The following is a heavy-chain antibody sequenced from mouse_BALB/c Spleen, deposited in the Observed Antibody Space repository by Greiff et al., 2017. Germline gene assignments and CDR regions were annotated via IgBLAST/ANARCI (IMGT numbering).Heavy chain of an antibody. V-gene: IGHV14-1*02. CDR2: IDPENGNT. J-gene: IGHJ2*01. D-gene: IGHD2-1*01. CDR1: GFNIKDYY. Sequence: VQLKESGAELVRPGALVKLSCKASGFNIKDYYMHWVKQRPEQGLEWIGWIDPENGNTIYDPKFQGKASITADTSSNTAYLQLSSLTSEDTAVYYCARSHGNYGDYWGQGTTLTVSS. CDR3: ARSHGNYGDY.